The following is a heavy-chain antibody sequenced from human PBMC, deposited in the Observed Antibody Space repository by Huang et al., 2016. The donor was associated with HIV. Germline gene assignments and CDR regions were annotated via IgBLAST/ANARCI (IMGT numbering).Heavy chain of an antibody. CDR1: GGSLSGYY. Sequence: QVHLQQWGAGLLKSAETLSLTCAVYGGSLSGYYWSWLHQTPGKGLEWIGEINHLGSPNYNPSLKSRVSISMDGSKKQFSLKLRAISDADTAVYFCARDATKNPRGWFDPWGQGTLVTVSS. CDR2: INHLGSP. V-gene: IGHV4-34*02. J-gene: IGHJ5*02. CDR3: ARDATKNPRGWFDP. D-gene: IGHD3-10*01.